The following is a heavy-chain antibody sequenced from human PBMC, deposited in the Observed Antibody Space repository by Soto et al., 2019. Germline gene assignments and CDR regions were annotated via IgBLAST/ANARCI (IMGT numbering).Heavy chain of an antibody. D-gene: IGHD1-26*01. Sequence: SETLSLTCIVSGESISGTIYYWSWIRQPPGKGLEWIGYIYYSGSTNYNPSLKSRVTISVDTSKNQFYLKLSSVTAAGTAVEYCAGHKGPEVGAMNVWGQGTLVTVS. CDR3: AGHKGPEVGAMNV. V-gene: IGHV4-59*08. CDR1: GESISGTIYY. CDR2: IYYSGST. J-gene: IGHJ4*02.